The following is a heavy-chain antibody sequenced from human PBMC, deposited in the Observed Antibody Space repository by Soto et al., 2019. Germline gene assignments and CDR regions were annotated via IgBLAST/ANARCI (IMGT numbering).Heavy chain of an antibody. J-gene: IGHJ4*02. CDR1: GGSFSSYT. V-gene: IGHV1-69*02. CDR3: ASGRSLGRRPGIDY. Sequence: QVQLVQSGAEVKYPGSSVKVSCKASGGSFSSYTLSWVRQAPGQGLEWMGRIIPTLGVPNYAHKFQDRVTITADKYTITDYMELSSLTSADTAVYYCASGRSLGRRPGIDYWGQGTLVTVSS. D-gene: IGHD1-1*01. CDR2: IIPTLGVP.